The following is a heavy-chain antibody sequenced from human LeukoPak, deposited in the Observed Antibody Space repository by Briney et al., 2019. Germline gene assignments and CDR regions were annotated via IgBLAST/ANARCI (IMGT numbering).Heavy chain of an antibody. CDR2: ISGSGGST. CDR3: AKAHSSGFYLNYYFDY. V-gene: IGHV3-23*01. D-gene: IGHD3-22*01. J-gene: IGHJ4*02. CDR1: EFTFSNYA. Sequence: GGSLRLSCAASEFTFSNYAMSWVRPTPGKGLEWVSSISGSGGSTYYADSVKGRFTISRDNSKNTLYLQMNSLRAADTAVYYCAKAHSSGFYLNYYFDYWGQGTLVTVSS.